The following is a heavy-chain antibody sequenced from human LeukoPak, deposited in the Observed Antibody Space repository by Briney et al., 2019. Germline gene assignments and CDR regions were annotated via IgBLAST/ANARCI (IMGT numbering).Heavy chain of an antibody. CDR3: GKERYGSSSVVDY. J-gene: IGHJ4*01. V-gene: IGHV3-23*01. Sequence: GGSLRLSCAASGFTFSSNAMNRVRQAPGKGLEWVSGITGSGDSTYYADSVKGRFTISRDNSKNTVYLQMNSLRVEDTAVYHCGKERYGSSSVVDYWGHGTLVTVSS. CDR2: ITGSGDST. CDR1: GFTFSSNA. D-gene: IGHD6-6*01.